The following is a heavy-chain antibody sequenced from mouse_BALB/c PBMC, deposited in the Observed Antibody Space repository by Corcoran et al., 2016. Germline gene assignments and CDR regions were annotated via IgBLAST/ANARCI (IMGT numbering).Heavy chain of an antibody. CDR3: ARGTTVVDAMDY. D-gene: IGHD1-1*01. CDR1: GYTFSSYW. V-gene: IGHV1-9*01. J-gene: IGHJ4*01. CDR2: ILPGSGST. Sequence: QVQLQQSGAELMKPGASVKISCKATGYTFSSYWIEWVKQRPGHGLEWIGEILPGSGSTNYNEKFKGKATFTADTSSNTAYMQLSSLISEDSAVYYCARGTTVVDAMDYWGQGTSVTVSS.